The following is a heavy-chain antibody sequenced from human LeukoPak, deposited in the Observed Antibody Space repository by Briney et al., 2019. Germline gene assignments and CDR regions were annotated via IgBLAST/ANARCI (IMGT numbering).Heavy chain of an antibody. J-gene: IGHJ4*02. Sequence: GGSLRLSCAASGFTFSNYAVSWVRQAPGKGLEWVAFIRYDGSNKYYADSVKGRFTISRDNSKNTLYLQTNSLRAEDTAVYYCAKEGYSSGWYPPYYFDYWGQGTLVTVSS. D-gene: IGHD6-19*01. CDR2: IRYDGSNK. V-gene: IGHV3-30*02. CDR3: AKEGYSSGWYPPYYFDY. CDR1: GFTFSNYA.